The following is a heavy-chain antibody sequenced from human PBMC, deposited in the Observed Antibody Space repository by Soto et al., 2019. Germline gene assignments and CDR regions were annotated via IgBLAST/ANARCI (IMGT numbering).Heavy chain of an antibody. V-gene: IGHV3-74*01. CDR2: INSDGSST. Sequence: GGSLRLSCAASGFTFSSYWMHWVRQAPGKGLVWVSRINSDGSSTSYADSVKGRFTISRDNAKNTLYLQMNSLRAEDTAVYYCARDEDFWSGYPYYYYGMDVWGQGTTVTVS. J-gene: IGHJ6*02. CDR1: GFTFSSYW. CDR3: ARDEDFWSGYPYYYYGMDV. D-gene: IGHD3-3*01.